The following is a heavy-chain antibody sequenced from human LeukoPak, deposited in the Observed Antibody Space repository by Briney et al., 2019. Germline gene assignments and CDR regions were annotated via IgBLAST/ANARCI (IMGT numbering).Heavy chain of an antibody. J-gene: IGHJ6*03. D-gene: IGHD5-12*01. CDR2: IYYSGST. CDR3: ARDKGGYDYRYYYYYYMDV. Sequence: SETLSLTCTVSGGSISSRSYYWGWIRQPPGKGLEWIGNIYYSGSTYYHPSLKSRVTISVDTSKNQFSLKLSSVTAADTAVYYCARDKGGYDYRYYYYYYMDVWGKGTTVTISS. V-gene: IGHV4-39*07. CDR1: GGSISSRSYY.